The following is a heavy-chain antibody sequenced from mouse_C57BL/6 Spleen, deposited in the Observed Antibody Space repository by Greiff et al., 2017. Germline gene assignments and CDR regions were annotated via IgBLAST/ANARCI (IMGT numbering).Heavy chain of an antibody. V-gene: IGHV5-4*01. CDR3: ARGDLQTALDY. CDR2: ISDGGSYT. Sequence: EVHLVESGGGLVKPGGSLKLSCAASGFTFSSYAMSWVRQTPEKRLEWVATISDGGSYTYYPDNVKGRFTISRDNAKNNLYLQMSHLKSEDTAMYYSARGDLQTALDYGGPGPTLTGSS. D-gene: IGHD2-13*01. CDR1: GFTFSSYA. J-gene: IGHJ2*01.